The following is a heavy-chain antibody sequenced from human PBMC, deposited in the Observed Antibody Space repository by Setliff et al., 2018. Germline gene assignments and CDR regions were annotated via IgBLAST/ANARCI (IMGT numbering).Heavy chain of an antibody. D-gene: IGHD2-21*01. CDR1: DVSISSSSFY. Sequence: PSETLSLTCTVSDVSISSSSFYWAWIRQPPGKGLEWIGSIYYSGSTNNNPSLKSRATISVDTSKNQFSLKLSSVTAADTAVYYCARVVNISFFGSYYFDYWGQGTLVTVSS. J-gene: IGHJ4*02. V-gene: IGHV4-39*07. CDR3: ARVVNISFFGSYYFDY. CDR2: IYYSGST.